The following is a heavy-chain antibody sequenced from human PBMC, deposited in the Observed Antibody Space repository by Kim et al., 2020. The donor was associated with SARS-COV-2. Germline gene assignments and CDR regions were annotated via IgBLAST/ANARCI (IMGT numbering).Heavy chain of an antibody. D-gene: IGHD2-15*01. V-gene: IGHV3-30*04. J-gene: IGHJ4*02. Sequence: GGSLRLSCAASGFTFSSYAMHWVRQAPGKGLEWVASISYDGSNKYYADSVKGRFTISRDNAKNTLYLQMNSLRAEDTAVYYCASEREYCSGGSCYPSSFDYWGQGTLVTVSS. CDR3: ASEREYCSGGSCYPSSFDY. CDR1: GFTFSSYA. CDR2: ISYDGSNK.